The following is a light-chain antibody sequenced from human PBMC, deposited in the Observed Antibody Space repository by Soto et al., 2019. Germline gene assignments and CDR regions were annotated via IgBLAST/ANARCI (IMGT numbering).Light chain of an antibody. J-gene: IGKJ4*01. Sequence: EIVLTQSPGTLSLSPGERATLFCRASQSVGSTYLAWYQQRPGQPPRLLMSGASTRANGIPDRFSGSGSGTDFSLTISRLEPEDFAVYFCQQGDSVPLTFGGGTKVDIK. CDR3: QQGDSVPLT. V-gene: IGKV3-20*01. CDR1: QSVGSTY. CDR2: GAS.